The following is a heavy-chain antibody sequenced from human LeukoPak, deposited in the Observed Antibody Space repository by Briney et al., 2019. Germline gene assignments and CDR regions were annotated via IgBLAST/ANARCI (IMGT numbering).Heavy chain of an antibody. Sequence: PGGSLRLSCAASGFTFSSYAMSWVRQAPGKGLEWVSAISGSGGSTYYADSAKGRFTTSRDNSKNTLYLQMNSLRAEDTAVYYCAKRPGYDSSGYRDYWGQGTLVTVSS. CDR1: GFTFSSYA. CDR3: AKRPGYDSSGYRDY. CDR2: ISGSGGST. D-gene: IGHD3-22*01. V-gene: IGHV3-23*01. J-gene: IGHJ4*02.